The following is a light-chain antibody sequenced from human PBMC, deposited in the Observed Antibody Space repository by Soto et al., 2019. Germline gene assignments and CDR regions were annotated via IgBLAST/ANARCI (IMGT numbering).Light chain of an antibody. CDR3: QQYSNWPPYT. J-gene: IGKJ2*01. CDR1: QSVSSN. CDR2: GAS. Sequence: DTVMTQSPATLSVSPGERATLSCSASQSVSSNLAWYQQKPGQAPRLLIYGASTRATGIPARFSGSGSGTEFTLTISSLQSEDFAVYYCQQYSNWPPYTFGQGTKLEIK. V-gene: IGKV3-15*01.